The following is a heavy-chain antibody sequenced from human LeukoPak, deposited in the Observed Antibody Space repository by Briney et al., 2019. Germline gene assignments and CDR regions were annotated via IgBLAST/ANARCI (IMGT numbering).Heavy chain of an antibody. CDR3: ARGPIVVVPAAMLIRYYYYMDV. Sequence: PGGSLRLSCAASGFDFSTYAMSWVRQAPGKGLEWVSGISGSGDTTYYADSVKGRFTISRDNSKNMLYLQIKSLGAEDTAVYYCARGPIVVVPAAMLIRYYYYMDVWGKGTTVTVSS. CDR2: ISGSGDTT. D-gene: IGHD2-2*01. V-gene: IGHV3-23*01. J-gene: IGHJ6*03. CDR1: GFDFSTYA.